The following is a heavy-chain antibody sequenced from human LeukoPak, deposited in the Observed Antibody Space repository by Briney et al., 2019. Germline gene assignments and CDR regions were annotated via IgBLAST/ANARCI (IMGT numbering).Heavy chain of an antibody. CDR1: GGSINSDNYY. D-gene: IGHD2-15*01. V-gene: IGHV4-39*01. CDR2: IYYNENT. J-gene: IGHJ4*02. Sequence: PSETLSLTCTVSGGSINSDNYYWGWIRQPPGRGLEWIGNIYYNENTYSTPSLQSRLTISVDTPKNQFSLKLHSVTAADTAVYYCARHLTAKRWYFDYWGQGTLVTVSS. CDR3: ARHLTAKRWYFDY.